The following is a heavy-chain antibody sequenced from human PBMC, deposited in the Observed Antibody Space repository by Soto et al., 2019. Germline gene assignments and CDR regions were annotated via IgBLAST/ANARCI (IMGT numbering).Heavy chain of an antibody. Sequence: SQTLSLTCAISGDSVSSNSASWNWIRQSPSRGLEWLGRTYYRSKWYNDYAVSVKRRITINPYTSNNQYSLQLNSVTPKDTAVYYCARDLTGYSYGTSWFDPWGQGTLVTVSS. CDR1: GDSVSSNSAS. CDR2: TYYRSKWYN. J-gene: IGHJ5*02. CDR3: ARDLTGYSYGTSWFDP. V-gene: IGHV6-1*01. D-gene: IGHD5-18*01.